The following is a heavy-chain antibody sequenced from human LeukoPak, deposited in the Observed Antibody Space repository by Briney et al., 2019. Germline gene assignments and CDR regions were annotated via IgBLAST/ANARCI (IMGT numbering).Heavy chain of an antibody. D-gene: IGHD3-16*01. V-gene: IGHV3-7*01. J-gene: IGHJ3*02. Sequence: PGGSLRLSCAASRFTFSYYWMSWVRQAPGTGLEWVSNIKQDGSEKYYVDSAKGRCTISRDNAKNSLYLQMNNLRAEDTAVYYCGRGGWGKYGPGAERAFDIWGPGKKVTVSS. CDR1: RFTFSYYW. CDR3: GRGGWGKYGPGAERAFDI. CDR2: IKQDGSEK.